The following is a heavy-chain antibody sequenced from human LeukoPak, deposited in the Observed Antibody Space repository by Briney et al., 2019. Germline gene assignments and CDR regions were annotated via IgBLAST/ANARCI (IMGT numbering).Heavy chain of an antibody. J-gene: IGHJ4*02. CDR1: GFTFSSCS. V-gene: IGHV3-48*01. D-gene: IGHD6-19*01. CDR2: ISSSSSTI. CDR3: AREVAGFDY. Sequence: GGSLRLSCEASGFTFSSCSMNWVRQAPGKGLEWVSYISSSSSTIYYADSVKGRFTISRDNAKNSLSLQMNSLRADDTAVYYCAREVAGFDYWGQGTLVTVSS.